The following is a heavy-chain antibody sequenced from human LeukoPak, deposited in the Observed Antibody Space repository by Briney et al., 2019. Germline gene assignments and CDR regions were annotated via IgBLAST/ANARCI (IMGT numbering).Heavy chain of an antibody. CDR2: IKSKTDGGAT. V-gene: IGHV3-15*01. J-gene: IGHJ6*03. CDR3: TTSGYSSSWSYYYYMDV. CDR1: GFTFSNAW. D-gene: IGHD6-13*01. Sequence: PGGSLRLSCAASGFTFSNAWMSWVRQAPGKGLEWVGRIKSKTDGGATDYAAPVKGRFTISRDDSKNTLYLQMNSLKTEDTAVYYCTTSGYSSSWSYYYYMDVWGKGTTVTVSS.